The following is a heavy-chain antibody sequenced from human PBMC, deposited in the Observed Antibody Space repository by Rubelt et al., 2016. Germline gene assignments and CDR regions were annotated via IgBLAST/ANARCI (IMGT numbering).Heavy chain of an antibody. J-gene: IGHJ3*02. CDR3: ARNYIIRGNDAFDI. D-gene: IGHD1-7*01. Sequence: QVQLVQSWAELKKPGASVNVSCKSSGYTFTSYYMHWVRQAPGQGLERMGIFNPRGRSTSYAQKFQGGVTMTRGMSTGTVYLEMSSLRAEDTAVYYCARNYIIRGNDAFDIWGQGTMVTVSS. CDR1: GYTFTSYY. CDR2: FNPRGRST. V-gene: IGHV1-46*03.